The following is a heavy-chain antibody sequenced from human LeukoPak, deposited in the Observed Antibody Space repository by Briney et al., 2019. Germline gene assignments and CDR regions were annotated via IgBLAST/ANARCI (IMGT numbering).Heavy chain of an antibody. Sequence: ASVKVSCKASGYTFTGYYMHWVRQAPGQGLEWMGWINPNSGGTNYAQKFQGRVTMTRDTSISTAYMELRSLRSDDTAVYYCARGSMRFLEWLMFDYWGQGTLVTVSS. CDR2: INPNSGGT. V-gene: IGHV1-2*02. CDR3: ARGSMRFLEWLMFDY. J-gene: IGHJ4*02. D-gene: IGHD3-3*01. CDR1: GYTFTGYY.